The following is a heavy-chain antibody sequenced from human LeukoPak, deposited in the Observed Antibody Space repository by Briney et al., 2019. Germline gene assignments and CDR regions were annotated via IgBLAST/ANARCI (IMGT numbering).Heavy chain of an antibody. D-gene: IGHD1-26*01. CDR1: GYSCISCR. CDR2: IDPSDSYN. CDR3: ARHYRHTGMDV. Sequence: GESMRFSCQSSGYSCISCRITWGRQMPGKGLEWVGKIDPSDSYNNYSPSFQGHVTISADKSISTAYLQWSSLKASDTAMYYCARHYRHTGMDVWAGGPGDTVSS. J-gene: IGHJ6*04. V-gene: IGHV5-10-1*01.